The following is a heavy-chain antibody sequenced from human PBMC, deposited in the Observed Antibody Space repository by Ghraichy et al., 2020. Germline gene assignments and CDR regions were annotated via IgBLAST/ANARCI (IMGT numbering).Heavy chain of an antibody. V-gene: IGHV1-46*01. D-gene: IGHD2-15*01. CDR1: GYTFTSYY. Sequence: ASVKVSCKASGYTFTSYYMHWVRQAPGQGLEWMGIINPSGGSGSHAQEFQGRVTMTRDTSTSTVYMELSSLRSEDTAVYYCARVVCSGGSCYFYGMDVWGQGTTVTVSS. CDR2: INPSGGSG. J-gene: IGHJ6*02. CDR3: ARVVCSGGSCYFYGMDV.